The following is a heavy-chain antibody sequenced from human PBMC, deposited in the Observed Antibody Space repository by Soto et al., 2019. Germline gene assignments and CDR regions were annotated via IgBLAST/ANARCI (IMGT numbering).Heavy chain of an antibody. V-gene: IGHV4-59*08. Sequence: QVQLQQSGPRLVKPSETLSLTCTVSSGPSSSHNWGWIRQSPGRGLEWIGYVYYTGDTSYNPSLKSRVTISADTSTNHSALTLTSLTAADTAVYYCVRQGIDYLHGLVDVWGQGTTVSVSS. CDR1: SGPSSSHN. D-gene: IGHD1-26*01. CDR2: VYYTGDT. J-gene: IGHJ6*02. CDR3: VRQGIDYLHGLVDV.